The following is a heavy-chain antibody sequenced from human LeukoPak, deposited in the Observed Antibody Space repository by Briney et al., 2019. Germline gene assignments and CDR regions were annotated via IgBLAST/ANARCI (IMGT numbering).Heavy chain of an antibody. D-gene: IGHD2-15*01. J-gene: IGHJ6*02. CDR2: INHSGST. Sequence: PSETLSLTCTVYGGSFSGYYWSWIRQPPGKGLEWIGEINHSGSTNYNPSLKSRVTISVDTSKNQFSLKLSSVTAADTAVYYCARGLRDIVVVVAAGTYYYGMDVWGQGTTVTVSS. CDR1: GGSFSGYY. CDR3: ARGLRDIVVVVAAGTYYYGMDV. V-gene: IGHV4-34*01.